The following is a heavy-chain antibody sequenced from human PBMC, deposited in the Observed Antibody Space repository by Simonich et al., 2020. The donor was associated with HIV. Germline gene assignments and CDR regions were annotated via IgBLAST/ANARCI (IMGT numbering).Heavy chain of an antibody. V-gene: IGHV7-4-1*02. CDR1: GYPFTTHA. CDR2: IKTNTGNP. Sequence: QVQLVQSGSELKKPGASVNVSCKASGYPFTTHAMNWVRQAPGQGLEWMGWIKTNTGNPTYAQGFTGRFVFSLDTSGSTADLQISSLKDEDTAVYYCVREVRSFDYWGQGTLVTVSS. J-gene: IGHJ4*02. CDR3: VREVRSFDY. D-gene: IGHD4-17*01.